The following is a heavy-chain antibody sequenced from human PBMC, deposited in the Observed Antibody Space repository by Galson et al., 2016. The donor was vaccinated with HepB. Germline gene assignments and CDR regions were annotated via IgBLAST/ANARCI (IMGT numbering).Heavy chain of an antibody. D-gene: IGHD3-3*01. CDR3: AREMRFWSAYRDY. J-gene: IGHJ4*02. CDR1: GFTFTNYW. CDR2: IKQDGSET. V-gene: IGHV3-7*01. Sequence: SLRLSCAASGFTFTNYWMSWVRQAPGKGLEWVAKIKQDGSETYYLDPLKGRFTISRDNAKSSLYLQMNSLRADDTAVYYCAREMRFWSAYRDYWGQGTLVTASS.